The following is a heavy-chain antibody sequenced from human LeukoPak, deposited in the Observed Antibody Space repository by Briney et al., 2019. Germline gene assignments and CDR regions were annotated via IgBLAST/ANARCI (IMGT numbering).Heavy chain of an antibody. CDR2: ISSSSSSYI. V-gene: IGHV3-21*04. J-gene: IGHJ4*02. Sequence: KAGGSLRLSCAASGFTFSSYSMNWVRQAPGKGLEWVSSISSSSSSYIYYADSVKGRFTISRDNAKNSLFLQMNSLRVEDTAVYYCVLGSGWHDSYWGQGTLVTVSS. D-gene: IGHD6-19*01. CDR3: VLGSGWHDSY. CDR1: GFTFSSYS.